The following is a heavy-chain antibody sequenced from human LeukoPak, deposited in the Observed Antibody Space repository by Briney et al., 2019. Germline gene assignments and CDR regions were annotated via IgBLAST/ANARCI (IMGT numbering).Heavy chain of an antibody. V-gene: IGHV3-21*01. CDR3: ARDSDFWSGLLDY. CDR1: GFTFSSYS. CDR2: ISSSSSYI. D-gene: IGHD3-3*01. J-gene: IGHJ4*02. Sequence: PGGSLRLSCAASGFTFSSYSMNWVRQAPGKGLGWVSSISSSSSYIYYADSVKGRFTISRDNAKNSLYLQMNSLRAEDTAVYYCARDSDFWSGLLDYWGQGTLVTVSS.